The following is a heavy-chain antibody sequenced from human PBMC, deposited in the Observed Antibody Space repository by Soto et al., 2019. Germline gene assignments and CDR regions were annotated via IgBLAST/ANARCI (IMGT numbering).Heavy chain of an antibody. V-gene: IGHV3-13*04. CDR3: AREGALGPFDY. Sequence: GGSLRLSCAASGFTFSSYDMHWVRQATGKGLEWVSRIGTAGDTYYLDSVKGRFTISRESAKNPLYLQMNSLRAGDTAVYYCAREGALGPFDYWGQGTLVTVSS. J-gene: IGHJ4*02. CDR2: IGTAGDT. CDR1: GFTFSSYD.